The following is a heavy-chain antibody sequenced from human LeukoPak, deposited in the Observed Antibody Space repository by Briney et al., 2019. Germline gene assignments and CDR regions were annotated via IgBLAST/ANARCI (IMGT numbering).Heavy chain of an antibody. D-gene: IGHD2-15*01. J-gene: IGHJ3*02. V-gene: IGHV3-74*01. Sequence: SVKGRFTISRDNAKNTLYLQMNSLRAEDTAVYYCASRGVVTGAFDIWGQGTMVTVSS. CDR3: ASRGVVTGAFDI.